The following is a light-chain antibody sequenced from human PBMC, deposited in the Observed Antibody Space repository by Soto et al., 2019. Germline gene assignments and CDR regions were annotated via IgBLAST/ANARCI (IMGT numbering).Light chain of an antibody. J-gene: IGLJ1*01. V-gene: IGLV2-8*01. CDR3: SSYVGTNSYV. CDR2: EVY. Sequence: QSALTQPPSASGSPGQSVTISCTGTGSDVGGYNYVSWYQHHPGKAPKLIIYEVYKRPSGVPDRFSGSKSGNTAALTVSGHQAEDEADYYCSSYVGTNSYVFGTGTKVTVL. CDR1: GSDVGGYNY.